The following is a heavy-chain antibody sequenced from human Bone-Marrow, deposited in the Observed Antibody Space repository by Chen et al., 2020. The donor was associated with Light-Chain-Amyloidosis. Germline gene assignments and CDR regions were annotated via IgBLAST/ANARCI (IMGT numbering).Heavy chain of an antibody. CDR3: VRSRYSTGPFEV. CDR2: IYSSGGS. CDR1: GDSITSSTDY. V-gene: IGHV4-39*01. J-gene: IGHJ1*01. Sequence: QVQLQLSGPGLVKPSETLSLKCSVSGDSITSSTDYWGWIRQPPGKGLGYIASIYSSGGSYYKPALTGRVTISVDTSKNQFSLRLTPATAADTAVYYCVRSRYSTGPFEVWGQGSLVTVSS. D-gene: IGHD3-16*02.